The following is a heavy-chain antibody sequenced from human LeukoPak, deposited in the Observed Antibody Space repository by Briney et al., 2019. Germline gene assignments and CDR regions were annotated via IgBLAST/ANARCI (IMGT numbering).Heavy chain of an antibody. CDR2: IIPIFGTA. J-gene: IGHJ6*02. D-gene: IGHD4-17*01. CDR3: ATDPLVDYGDYNPYYYYGMDV. CDR1: GGTFSSYA. Sequence: ASVKVSCKASGGTFSSYAISWVRQAPGQGLEWMGGIIPIFGTANYAQKFQGRVTMTEDTSTDTAYMELSSLRSEDTAVYYCATDPLVDYGDYNPYYYYGMDVWGQGTTVTVSS. V-gene: IGHV1-69*06.